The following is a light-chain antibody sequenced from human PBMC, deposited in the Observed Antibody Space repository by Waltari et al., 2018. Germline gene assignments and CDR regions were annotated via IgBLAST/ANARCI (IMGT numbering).Light chain of an antibody. Sequence: ILLTQSPGTLSLSPGERATLSCRASQRISSYLAWYQQKPGQAPRLLIYGASTRATGIPDRFSGSGSGTDFSLTISGLEPEDSAVYYCQHHFRLPATFGQGTKVEIK. CDR2: GAS. CDR1: QRISSY. V-gene: IGKV3-20*01. CDR3: QHHFRLPAT. J-gene: IGKJ1*01.